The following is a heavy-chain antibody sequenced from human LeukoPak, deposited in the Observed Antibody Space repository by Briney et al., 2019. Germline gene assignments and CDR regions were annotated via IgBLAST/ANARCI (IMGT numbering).Heavy chain of an antibody. D-gene: IGHD3-22*01. CDR3: ARAYYYDSSGYYPGYNWFDP. CDR1: GGTFSSYA. CDR2: IIPIFGTA. J-gene: IGHJ5*02. Sequence: SVKVSCKASGGTFSSYAISWVRQAPGQGLEWMGGIIPIFGTANYAQKFQGRVTITADESTSTAYMELSSLRSEDTAVYYCARAYYYDSSGYYPGYNWFDPLGPGNPGHRLL. V-gene: IGHV1-69*01.